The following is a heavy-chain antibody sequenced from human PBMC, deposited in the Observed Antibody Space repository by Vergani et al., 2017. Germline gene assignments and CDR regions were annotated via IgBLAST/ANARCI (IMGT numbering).Heavy chain of an antibody. Sequence: QVQLQQWGAGLLKPSETLSLTCAVYGGSFSGYYWSWIRQPPGKGLEWIGEINHSGSTNYNPSLKSRVTISVDTSKNQFSLKLSSVTAADTAVYYRAVTYPYYDFWSGYYRRWFDPWGQGTLVTVSS. CDR3: AVTYPYYDFWSGYYRRWFDP. V-gene: IGHV4-34*01. J-gene: IGHJ5*02. D-gene: IGHD3-3*01. CDR2: INHSGST. CDR1: GGSFSGYY.